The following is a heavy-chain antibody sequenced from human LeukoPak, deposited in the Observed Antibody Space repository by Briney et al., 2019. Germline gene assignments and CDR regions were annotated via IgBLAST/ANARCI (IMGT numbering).Heavy chain of an antibody. D-gene: IGHD2-2*03. Sequence: GGSLRLSRVASGFSFSSYGMHWVRRAPGKGLEWMTFIRFDGSEKYYADSVKGRFTISRDYSKNTLFLQMSSLRPEDTAVYYCALGKNFGYHYFDFWGQGALVTVSS. CDR3: ALGKNFGYHYFDF. J-gene: IGHJ4*02. CDR2: IRFDGSEK. V-gene: IGHV3-30*02. CDR1: GFSFSSYG.